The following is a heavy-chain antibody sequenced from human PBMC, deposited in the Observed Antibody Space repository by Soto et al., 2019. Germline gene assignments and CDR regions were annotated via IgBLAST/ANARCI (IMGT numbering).Heavy chain of an antibody. V-gene: IGHV1-2*04. J-gene: IGHJ6*02. CDR1: GDTFTSYY. Sequence: GASVKVSCKASGDTFTSYYMHWVRQAPGQGLEWMGWINPNSGGTNYAQKFQGWVTMTRDTSISTAYMELSRLRSDDTAVYYCARDRRSIAVAGLYYYYGMDVWGQGTTVTVSS. D-gene: IGHD6-19*01. CDR3: ARDRRSIAVAGLYYYYGMDV. CDR2: INPNSGGT.